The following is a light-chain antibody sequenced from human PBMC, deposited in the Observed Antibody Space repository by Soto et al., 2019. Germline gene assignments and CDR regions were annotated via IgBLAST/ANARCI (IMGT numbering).Light chain of an antibody. Sequence: DIVMTQSPDSLAVSLGERATLNCKSSQSVLYSANNKNYLAWYQQKPGQPPKLLIYWASTRESGVPDRFSGSGSGTVFTLTISSLQAEDVAVYFCQQYYTTPRTFGQGTKVEIK. CDR3: QQYYTTPRT. CDR1: QSVLYSANNKNY. CDR2: WAS. V-gene: IGKV4-1*01. J-gene: IGKJ1*01.